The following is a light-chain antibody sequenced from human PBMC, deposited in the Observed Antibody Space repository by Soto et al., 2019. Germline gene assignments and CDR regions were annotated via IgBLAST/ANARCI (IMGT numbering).Light chain of an antibody. J-gene: IGLJ1*01. CDR2: EVS. V-gene: IGLV2-8*01. Sequence: QSALTQPPSASGSPGQSVTISCTGTSSDVGGYNYVSWYQQHPGKAPKLMIYEVSKRPSGVPDRFSGSKSGNTASLTVSGLQADDEADYYCSSYAGSNNLGVFGTGTQLTVL. CDR3: SSYAGSNNLGV. CDR1: SSDVGGYNY.